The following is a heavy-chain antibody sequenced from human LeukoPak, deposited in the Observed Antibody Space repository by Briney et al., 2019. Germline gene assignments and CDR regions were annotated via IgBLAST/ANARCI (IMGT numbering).Heavy chain of an antibody. D-gene: IGHD3-3*01. V-gene: IGHV3-21*01. CDR3: AREASNLRFLEWLLSPSDY. CDR1: GFTFSSYS. J-gene: IGHJ4*02. CDR2: ISSSSSYI. Sequence: GGSLRLSCAAPGFTFSSYSMNWVRQAPGKGLEWVSSISSSSSYIYYADSVKGRFTISRDNAKNSLYPQMNSLRAEDTAVYYCAREASNLRFLEWLLSPSDYWGQGTLVTVSS.